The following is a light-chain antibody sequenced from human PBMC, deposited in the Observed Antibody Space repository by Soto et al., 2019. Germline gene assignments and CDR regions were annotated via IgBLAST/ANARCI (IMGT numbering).Light chain of an antibody. CDR1: SSDVGGYIY. CDR3: TSYTSSSTYV. Sequence: QSALTQPASVSGSPGQSITISCTGTSSDVGGYIYVSWYQQHPGKAPKLMIYEVSNRPSGVSSRFSGSKSGTTASLTISGLQTEDEAEYYCTSYTSSSTYVFGTGTKVTVL. J-gene: IGLJ1*01. V-gene: IGLV2-14*01. CDR2: EVS.